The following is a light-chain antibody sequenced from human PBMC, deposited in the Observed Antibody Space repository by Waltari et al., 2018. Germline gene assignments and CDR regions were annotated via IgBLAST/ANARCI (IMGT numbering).Light chain of an antibody. CDR1: QGISNS. CDR3: QQYHNTPFT. CDR2: AAS. V-gene: IGKV1-NL1*01. J-gene: IGKJ3*01. Sequence: DIQMTQSPPSLSASVGNRVNINCRASQGISNSLAWFQQKAGKAPTLLLYAASRLESGAPSRFSGSGSGTDYTLTISSLQPEDFATYYCQQYHNTPFTFGPGTKVDIK.